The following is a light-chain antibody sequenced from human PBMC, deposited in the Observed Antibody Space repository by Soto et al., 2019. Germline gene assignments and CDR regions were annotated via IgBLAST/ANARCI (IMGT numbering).Light chain of an antibody. CDR2: GAS. CDR3: QQYGSSSWT. V-gene: IGKV3-20*01. CDR1: QSVSSIY. J-gene: IGKJ1*01. Sequence: EIVLTKSPGTLSLSPGERATLSCRASQSVSSIYLAWYQHQPGQAPRLLIYGASSRATGIPDRFSGSGSGTDITLTISRLEPEDCAVYYCQQYGSSSWTFGRGTTLEIK.